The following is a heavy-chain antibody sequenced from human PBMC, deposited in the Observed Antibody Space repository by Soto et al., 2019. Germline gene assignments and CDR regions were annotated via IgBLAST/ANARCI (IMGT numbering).Heavy chain of an antibody. V-gene: IGHV1-2*02. D-gene: IGHD6-13*01. CDR2: INPNSGGT. CDR1: GYTFTGYY. J-gene: IGHJ4*02. Sequence: APVKVSCKASGYTFTGYYMHWVRQAPGQGLEWMGWINPNSGGTNYAQKFQGRVTMTRDTSISTAYMELSRLRSDDTAVYYCARDIGAAGYYCDCWGQGTRVAVSS. CDR3: ARDIGAAGYYCDC.